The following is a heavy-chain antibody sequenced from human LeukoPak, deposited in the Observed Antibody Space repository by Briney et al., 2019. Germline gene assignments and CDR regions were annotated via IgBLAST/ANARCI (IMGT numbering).Heavy chain of an antibody. CDR3: ARKNDFDI. Sequence: SENLSLTCTVSGGSISSDHWNWIRQPPGKGLEWIGCIFYSGRTYYNPSLKSRVTISVDMSKSQFSLRLTSVTAADTAVYYCARKNDFDIWGQGTLVTVS. CDR2: IFYSGRT. V-gene: IGHV4-59*01. J-gene: IGHJ3*02. D-gene: IGHD2/OR15-2a*01. CDR1: GGSISSDH.